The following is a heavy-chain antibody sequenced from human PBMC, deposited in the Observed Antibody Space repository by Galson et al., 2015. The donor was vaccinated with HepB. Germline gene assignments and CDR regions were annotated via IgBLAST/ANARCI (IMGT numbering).Heavy chain of an antibody. CDR3: ARAAVMDYGDDHAFDI. CDR1: GFTFSSYS. V-gene: IGHV3-48*02. J-gene: IGHJ3*02. CDR2: ISSSSSTI. D-gene: IGHD4-17*01. Sequence: SLRLSCAASGFTFSSYSMNWVRQAPGKGLEWVSYISSSSSTIYYADSVKGRFTISRDNAKNSLYLQMNSLRDEGTAVYYCARAAVMDYGDDHAFDIWGQGTMVTVSS.